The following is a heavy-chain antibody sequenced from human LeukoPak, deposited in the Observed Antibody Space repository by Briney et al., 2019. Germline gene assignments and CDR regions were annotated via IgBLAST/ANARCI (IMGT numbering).Heavy chain of an antibody. D-gene: IGHD6-19*01. CDR3: ARARIIYSSGFLNYYYYYMDV. CDR2: IIPIFGTA. J-gene: IGHJ6*03. V-gene: IGHV1-69*13. CDR1: GGTFSSYA. Sequence: ASVKVSCKASGGTFSSYAISWVRQAPGQGLEWMGGIIPIFGTANYAQKFQGRVTITADESTSTAYMELSSLRSEDTAVYYCARARIIYSSGFLNYYYYYMDVWGKGTTVTISS.